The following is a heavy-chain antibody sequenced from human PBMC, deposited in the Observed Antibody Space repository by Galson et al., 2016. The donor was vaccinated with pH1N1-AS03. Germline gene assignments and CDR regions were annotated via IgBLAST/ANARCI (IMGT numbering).Heavy chain of an antibody. Sequence: QSGAEVKKPGESLKISCKTSGYIFTSYWVAWVRHMPGKGLEWMGIIYPGYSDTRYSPSFQGQVTISADRSINTAYLQWSSLMASDTAIYYCARQVRDGYNDYFDYWGQGILVTVSS. CDR1: GYIFTSYW. D-gene: IGHD5-24*01. CDR3: ARQVRDGYNDYFDY. CDR2: IYPGYSDT. J-gene: IGHJ4*02. V-gene: IGHV5-51*01.